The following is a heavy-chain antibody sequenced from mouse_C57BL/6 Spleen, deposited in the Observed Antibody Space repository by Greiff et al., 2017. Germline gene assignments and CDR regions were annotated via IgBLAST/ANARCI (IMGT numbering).Heavy chain of an antibody. Sequence: QVQLKQPGAELVMPGASVKLSCKASGYTFTSYWMHWVKQRPGQGLEWIGEIDPSDSYTNYNQKFKGKSTLTVDKSSSTAYMQLSSLTSEDSAVYYCAREGFYDGSTGGFAYWGQGTLVTVSA. V-gene: IGHV1-69*01. CDR3: AREGFYDGSTGGFAY. D-gene: IGHD2-3*01. CDR2: IDPSDSYT. CDR1: GYTFTSYW. J-gene: IGHJ3*01.